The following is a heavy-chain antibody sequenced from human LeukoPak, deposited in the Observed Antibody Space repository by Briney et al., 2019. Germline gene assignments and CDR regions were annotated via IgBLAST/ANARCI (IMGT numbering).Heavy chain of an antibody. CDR3: ARVKGSGSYLVDAFDI. D-gene: IGHD3-10*01. Sequence: PSETLSLTCTVSGGSISSDYWSWIRQSPGKGLEWIGYIYYSGTTSYNPSLKSRVTVSLDTSKNQFSLKLSSVTAADTAVYYCARVKGSGSYLVDAFDIWGQGTLDTVSS. CDR2: IYYSGTT. V-gene: IGHV4-59*01. CDR1: GGSISSDY. J-gene: IGHJ3*02.